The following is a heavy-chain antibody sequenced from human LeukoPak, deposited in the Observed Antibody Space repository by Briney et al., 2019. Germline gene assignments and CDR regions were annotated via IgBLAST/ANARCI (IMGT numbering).Heavy chain of an antibody. J-gene: IGHJ3*02. CDR3: ARRLRIEGGTRRGDALDM. V-gene: IGHV4-59*08. CDR2: IYNSGST. CDR1: GGSINSYY. D-gene: IGHD1-26*01. Sequence: SETLSLTCTVSGGSINSYYWTWIRQPPGKGLEWIGYIYNSGSTNYNPSLKSRVTISADTSRKQFSLRVSSVTAADTAVYYCARRLRIEGGTRRGDALDMWGQGTMVTVSS.